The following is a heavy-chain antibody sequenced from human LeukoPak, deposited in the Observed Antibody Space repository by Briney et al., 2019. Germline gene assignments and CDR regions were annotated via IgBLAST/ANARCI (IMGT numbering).Heavy chain of an antibody. CDR1: GFTFSSYS. CDR2: ISTSSSYI. Sequence: PGGSLRLSCATSGFTFSSYSMNWVRQAPGKGLEWVSSISTSSSYIYYVDSVKGRFTVSRDNARNSLYLQMNSLRAEDTAVYYCARDIQTVAGSSSNFHYWGQGTLSPSPQ. D-gene: IGHD6-19*01. CDR3: ARDIQTVAGSSSNFHY. V-gene: IGHV3-21*01. J-gene: IGHJ4*02.